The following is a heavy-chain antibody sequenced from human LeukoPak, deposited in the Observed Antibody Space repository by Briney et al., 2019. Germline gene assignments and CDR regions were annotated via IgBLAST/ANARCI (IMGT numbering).Heavy chain of an antibody. CDR3: ARAHYYYMDV. Sequence: GGSLRLSCVGSGFTFSSYSMNWVRQAPGKGLEWVSYISSSSSTIYYADSVKGRFTISRDNAKNSLYLQMNSLRAEDTAVYYCARAHYYYMDVWGKGTTVTVSS. V-gene: IGHV3-48*01. CDR1: GFTFSSYS. CDR2: ISSSSSTI. J-gene: IGHJ6*03.